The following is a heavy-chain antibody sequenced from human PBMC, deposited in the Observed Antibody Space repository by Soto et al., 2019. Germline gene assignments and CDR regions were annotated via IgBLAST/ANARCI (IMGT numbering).Heavy chain of an antibody. Sequence: SVKVSCKASGGTFRNYPINWVRQAPGQGLEWMGGIIPIFGTANYAQKFQGRVTITADESTSTAYMELSSLRSEDTAVYYCARESRYCSGGSCYFLPGIDYWGQGTLVTVSS. CDR3: ARESRYCSGGSCYFLPGIDY. J-gene: IGHJ4*02. CDR1: GGTFRNYP. V-gene: IGHV1-69*13. CDR2: IIPIFGTA. D-gene: IGHD2-15*01.